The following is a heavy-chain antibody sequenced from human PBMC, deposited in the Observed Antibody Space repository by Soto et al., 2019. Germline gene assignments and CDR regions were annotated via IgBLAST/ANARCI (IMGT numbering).Heavy chain of an antibody. V-gene: IGHV3-30-3*01. CDR3: ARVGPLDYDILTGYYLSLDS. D-gene: IGHD3-9*01. CDR2: ISYDGSNK. J-gene: IGHJ4*02. Sequence: QVQLVESGGGVVQPARALRLSCAASGFTFSSYAMHWVRQAPGKGLEWVAVISYDGSNKYYADSVKGSFTIYRDNYKNTLYLQMNSPRAENTAVYYCARVGPLDYDILTGYYLSLDSWGQGTLVTVSS. CDR1: GFTFSSYA.